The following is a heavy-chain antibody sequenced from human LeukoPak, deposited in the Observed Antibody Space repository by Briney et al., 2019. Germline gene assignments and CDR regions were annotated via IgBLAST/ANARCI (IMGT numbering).Heavy chain of an antibody. Sequence: SETLSLTCTVSGGSMSSYYRSWVRQPLGKGLEWIGYISHSGSTKYNPSLKSRVTISVDTSKNQFSLKLNSVTAADTAVYYCARHRNWDFDYWGQGTLVTVSS. CDR2: ISHSGST. CDR1: GGSMSSYY. CDR3: ARHRNWDFDY. V-gene: IGHV4-59*08. D-gene: IGHD7-27*01. J-gene: IGHJ4*02.